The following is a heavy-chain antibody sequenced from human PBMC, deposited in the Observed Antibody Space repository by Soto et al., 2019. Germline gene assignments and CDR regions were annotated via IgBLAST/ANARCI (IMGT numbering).Heavy chain of an antibody. J-gene: IGHJ4*02. CDR1: GFTFSSYG. CDR3: ATLGPATDY. V-gene: IGHV3-30*03. Sequence: QVQLVESGGGVVQPGRSLRLSCAASGFTFSSYGRHWVRQAPGKGLEWVAVISYDGSNKYYADSVKGRFTISRDNSKNTLYLQMNSLRAEDTAVYYCATLGPATDYWGQGTLVTVSS. CDR2: ISYDGSNK.